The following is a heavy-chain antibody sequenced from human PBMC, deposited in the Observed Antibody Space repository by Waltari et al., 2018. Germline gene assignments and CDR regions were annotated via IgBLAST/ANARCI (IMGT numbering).Heavy chain of an antibody. J-gene: IGHJ5*02. D-gene: IGHD2-8*02. V-gene: IGHV4-38-2*01. CDR2: IYHDGAT. Sequence: QVQLQESGPRLVKPSETLSLTCDVSGYAINSGFYWGWFRQAPEKGLEWIATIYHDGATFYNPSLTSRVNTSMDTSKNQISLKLKSVTAADTAVYYCTRQTLGYCTSAACRRLEAWGQGTLVTVSS. CDR1: GYAINSGFY. CDR3: TRQTLGYCTSAACRRLEA.